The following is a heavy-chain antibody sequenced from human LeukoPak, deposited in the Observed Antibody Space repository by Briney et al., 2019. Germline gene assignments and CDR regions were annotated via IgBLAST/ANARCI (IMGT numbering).Heavy chain of an antibody. CDR2: IISISSYI. Sequence: GGSLRLSCAASGFTFSSNSMKWVGQAPGKGLEGDSSIISISSYIYYTDSMKAPFTTSTDNAKHSLYLQINSLRAEDTSVYYCARACSSCAFDIWGQGTMVSVSS. V-gene: IGHV3-21*01. CDR1: GFTFSSNS. D-gene: IGHD2-2*01. J-gene: IGHJ3*02. CDR3: ARACSSCAFDI.